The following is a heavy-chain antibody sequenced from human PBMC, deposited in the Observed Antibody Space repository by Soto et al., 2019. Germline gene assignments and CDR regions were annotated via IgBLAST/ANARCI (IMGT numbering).Heavy chain of an antibody. CDR3: ARVDMTTVTTSDY. CDR2: INAGNGNT. V-gene: IGHV1-3*01. D-gene: IGHD4-17*01. Sequence: ASVKVSCKPSAYAYTCYAMPWVLQAPGQRLEWMGWINAGNGNTKYSQKFQGRVTITRDTSASTAYMELSSLRSEDTAVYYCARVDMTTVTTSDYWGQGTLVTVSS. J-gene: IGHJ4*02. CDR1: AYAYTCYA.